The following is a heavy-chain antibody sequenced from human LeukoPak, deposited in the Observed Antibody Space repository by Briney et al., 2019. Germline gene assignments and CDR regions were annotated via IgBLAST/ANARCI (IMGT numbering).Heavy chain of an antibody. CDR3: AKDLIAARHFDY. V-gene: IGHV3-21*01. Sequence: PGGSLRLSCAASGFTFSSYSMNWVRQAPGKGLEWVSSISSSSSYIYYADSVKGRFTISRDNAKNSLYLQMNSLRAEDTAVYYCAKDLIAARHFDYWGQGTLVTVSS. CDR1: GFTFSSYS. D-gene: IGHD6-6*01. CDR2: ISSSSSYI. J-gene: IGHJ4*02.